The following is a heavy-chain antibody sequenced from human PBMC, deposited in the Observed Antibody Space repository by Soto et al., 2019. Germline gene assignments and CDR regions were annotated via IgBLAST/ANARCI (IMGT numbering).Heavy chain of an antibody. Sequence: QVQLVESGGGMVQPGRPLRLSCEGSGFEFRKYGIHWVRQAPGKGLEWVAVIAYDSSVKYYADSVKGRFTVSRDNSKNTVHLKMNRLRADDTAVYYCAKDQDLYNSDSLSGLDVWGQGTTVTVSS. D-gene: IGHD1-1*01. J-gene: IGHJ6*02. CDR3: AKDQDLYNSDSLSGLDV. V-gene: IGHV3-30*18. CDR1: GFEFRKYG. CDR2: IAYDSSVK.